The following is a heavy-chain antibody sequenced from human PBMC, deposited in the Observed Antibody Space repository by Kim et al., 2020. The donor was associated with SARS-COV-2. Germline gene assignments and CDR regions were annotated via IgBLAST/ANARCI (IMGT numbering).Heavy chain of an antibody. D-gene: IGHD1-1*01. CDR2: INPSGGST. Sequence: ASVKVSCKASGYTFTSYYMHWVRQAPGQGLEWMGIINPSGGSTSYAQKFQGRVTMTRDTSTSTVYMELSSLRSEDTAVYYSARDLTVTLEMDYYYGMDVWGQGTTVTVSS. CDR3: ARDLTVTLEMDYYYGMDV. J-gene: IGHJ6*02. V-gene: IGHV1-46*01. CDR1: GYTFTSYY.